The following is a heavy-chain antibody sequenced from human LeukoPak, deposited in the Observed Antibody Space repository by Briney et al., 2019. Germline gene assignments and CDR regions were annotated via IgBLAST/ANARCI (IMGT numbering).Heavy chain of an antibody. V-gene: IGHV4-30-4*01. D-gene: IGHD1-26*01. CDR3: ARHYPSGGSRWAFDI. Sequence: SQTLSLTCSVSGDSISIGDYRWSWIRQSPGKGLEWIGYIYYIGTAYYNPSLRSRVALSADTSKNQFSLKLNSVTVADTAVYYCARHYPSGGSRWAFDIWGQGTMVTVSS. CDR2: IYYIGTA. J-gene: IGHJ3*02. CDR1: GDSISIGDYR.